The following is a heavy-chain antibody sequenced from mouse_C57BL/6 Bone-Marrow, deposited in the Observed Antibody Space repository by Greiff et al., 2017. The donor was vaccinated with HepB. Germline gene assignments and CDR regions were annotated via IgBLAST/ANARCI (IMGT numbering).Heavy chain of an antibody. CDR2: ISSGSSTI. D-gene: IGHD1-1*01. CDR1: GFTFSDYG. V-gene: IGHV5-17*01. Sequence: EVHLVESGGGLVKPGGSLKLSCAASGFTFSDYGMHWVRQAPEKGLEWVAYISSGSSTIYYADTVKGRFTISRDNAKNTLFLQMTSLRSEDTAMYYCARPSYYRRTWFAYWGQGTLVTVSA. J-gene: IGHJ3*01. CDR3: ARPSYYRRTWFAY.